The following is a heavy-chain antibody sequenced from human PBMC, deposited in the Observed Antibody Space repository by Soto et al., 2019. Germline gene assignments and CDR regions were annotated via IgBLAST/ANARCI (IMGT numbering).Heavy chain of an antibody. V-gene: IGHV3-15*01. Sequence: GGSLRLSCAASGFTFSNAWMSWVRQAPGKGLEWVGRIKSKADGGTTDYAAPVKGRFTISRDDSNNTLYLQMNSLKTEDTAVYYCTTTVTTRYFQHWGQGTLVTVSS. D-gene: IGHD4-17*01. CDR2: IKSKADGGTT. CDR3: TTTVTTRYFQH. CDR1: GFTFSNAW. J-gene: IGHJ1*01.